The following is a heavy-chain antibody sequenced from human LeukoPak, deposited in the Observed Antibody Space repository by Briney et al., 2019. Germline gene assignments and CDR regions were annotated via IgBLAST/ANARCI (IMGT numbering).Heavy chain of an antibody. V-gene: IGHV1-18*01. J-gene: IGHJ4*02. CDR1: GYTFTSYD. Sequence: ASVTVSCKASGYTFTSYDISWVRQAPGQGLEWMGWISAYNGNTNYAQKLQGRVTMTTDTSTSTAYMELRSLRSDDTAVYYCARVGLGYNWNDEHYWGQGTLVTVSS. CDR2: ISAYNGNT. D-gene: IGHD1-20*01. CDR3: ARVGLGYNWNDEHY.